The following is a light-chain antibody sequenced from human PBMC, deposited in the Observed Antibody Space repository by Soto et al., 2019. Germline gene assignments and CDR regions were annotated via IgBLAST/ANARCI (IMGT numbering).Light chain of an antibody. Sequence: EIVLTQSPGTLSLSPGERATLSCRAIQSVSNNYLAWYQQKPGQAPRLLIYGASNRATGIPDRFSGSGSGTDFTLTINSLEPEDFAVYYCQQRSNWPSITFGQGTRLETK. CDR2: GAS. CDR1: QSVSNNY. V-gene: IGKV3D-20*02. J-gene: IGKJ5*01. CDR3: QQRSNWPSIT.